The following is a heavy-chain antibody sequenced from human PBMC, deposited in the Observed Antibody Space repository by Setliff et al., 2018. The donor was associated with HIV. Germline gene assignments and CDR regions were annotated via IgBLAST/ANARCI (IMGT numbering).Heavy chain of an antibody. CDR2: IFYTGST. CDR1: GGSISSSSYY. V-gene: IGHV4-39*01. Sequence: SETLSLTCTVSGGSISSSSYYWDWIRQPPGKSLEWVGSIFYTGSTNYRPSLESRVIVSLDTSKNQFSLKLSSVTAAGTAVYYCTRRDVTTGMDSWGPGILVTVSS. J-gene: IGHJ4*02. CDR3: TRRDVTTGMDS. D-gene: IGHD4-17*01.